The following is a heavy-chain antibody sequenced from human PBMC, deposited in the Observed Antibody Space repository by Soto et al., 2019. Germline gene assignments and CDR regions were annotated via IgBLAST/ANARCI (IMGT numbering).Heavy chain of an antibody. CDR2: IIPIFGTA. CDR3: ARALGPTMRYYYYYGMDV. CDR1: GGTFSSYA. D-gene: IGHD3-16*01. Sequence: QVQLVQSGAEVMKPGSSVKVSCKASGGTFSSYAISWVRQAPGQGLEWMGGIIPIFGTANYAQKFQGRVTITADNSTHTAYMELSSLSSEEKAVYYCARALGPTMRYYYYYGMDVWGQGTTVTVSS. J-gene: IGHJ6*02. V-gene: IGHV1-69*06.